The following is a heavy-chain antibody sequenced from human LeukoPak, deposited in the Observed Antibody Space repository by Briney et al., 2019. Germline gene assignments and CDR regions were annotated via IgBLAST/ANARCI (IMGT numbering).Heavy chain of an antibody. Sequence: SETLSLTCTVSGGSISSYYWSWIRQPPGKGLEWIGYIYYSGSTNYNPSLKSRVTISVDTSKNQFSLKLSSVTAADTAVYYCARDRSAGGTNWFDPWGQGTLVTVSS. CDR1: GGSISSYY. CDR3: ARDRSAGGTNWFDP. CDR2: IYYSGST. D-gene: IGHD1/OR15-1a*01. V-gene: IGHV4-59*12. J-gene: IGHJ5*02.